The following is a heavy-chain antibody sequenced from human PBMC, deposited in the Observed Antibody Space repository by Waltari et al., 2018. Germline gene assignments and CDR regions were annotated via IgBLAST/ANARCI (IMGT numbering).Heavy chain of an antibody. CDR3: ARHTFDDYGGWDDY. Sequence: EVHLLESGGDLVQPGGSLRLSCAASGFSFSSYAMTWVRQAPGKGLEWVSVISGSGVRTDYADSVTGRFSVTRDNFTSTLYLQITSLRAEDTAVYYCARHTFDDYGGWDDYWGQGTLVTVSS. V-gene: IGHV3-23*01. D-gene: IGHD3-10*01. CDR1: GFSFSSYA. J-gene: IGHJ4*02. CDR2: ISGSGVRT.